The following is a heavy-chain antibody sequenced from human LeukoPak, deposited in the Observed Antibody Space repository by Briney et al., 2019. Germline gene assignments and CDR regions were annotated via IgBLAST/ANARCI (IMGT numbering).Heavy chain of an antibody. CDR2: IKSKTDGGTT. V-gene: IGHV3-15*01. CDR3: TLPWGSGSYYDY. Sequence: PGGPLRLSCAASGFTFSNAWLNWVRQAPGKGLEWVGHIKSKTDGGTTDYAAPVKGRFTISRDDSKNTLFLQMNSLKTEDTAVYYCTLPWGSGSYYDYWGQGTLVTVSS. J-gene: IGHJ4*02. D-gene: IGHD3-10*01. CDR1: GFTFSNAW.